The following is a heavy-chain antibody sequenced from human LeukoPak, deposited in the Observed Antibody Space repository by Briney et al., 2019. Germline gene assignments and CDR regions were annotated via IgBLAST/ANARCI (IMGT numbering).Heavy chain of an antibody. CDR3: ARDTAGCDC. Sequence: PSGTLSLTCAVSGGSINSNYWWTWVRQAPGKGLEWVANIKQDGSEKYYVDSVKGRFTISRDNAKNSLYLQMNSLRAEDTAVYYCARDTAGCDCWGQGTLVTVSS. CDR1: GGSINSNYW. D-gene: IGHD6-19*01. J-gene: IGHJ4*02. V-gene: IGHV3-7*01. CDR2: IKQDGSEK.